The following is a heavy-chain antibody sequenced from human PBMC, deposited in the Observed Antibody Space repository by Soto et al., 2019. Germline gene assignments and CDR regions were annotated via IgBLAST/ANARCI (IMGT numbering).Heavy chain of an antibody. D-gene: IGHD1-26*01. CDR1: GYTFTSYG. J-gene: IGHJ4*02. CDR3: ARDPWELLFSPGEI. CDR2: ISAYNGNT. V-gene: IGHV1-18*01. Sequence: QVQLVQSGAEVKKPGASVKVSCKASGYTFTSYGISWVRQAPGQGLEWMGWISAYNGNTNYAQKFQGRVTITADESTSTAYMELSSLRSEDTAVYYCARDPWELLFSPGEIWGQGTLVTVSS.